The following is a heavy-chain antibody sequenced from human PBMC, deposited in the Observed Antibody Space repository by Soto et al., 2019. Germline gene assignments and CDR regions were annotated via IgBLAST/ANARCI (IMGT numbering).Heavy chain of an antibody. V-gene: IGHV4-39*01. Sequence: QLQLQESGPGLVKPSETLSLTCTVSGGSISSSSYYWGWIRQPPGKGLEWIGSIFYSGSTYYNPSLKSRVPISVDTSTNQFSLKLSSVTAADTAVYYCARHLTYCSAGSCYSDFPYYGMDVWGQGTTVTVSS. CDR1: GGSISSSSYY. CDR3: ARHLTYCSAGSCYSDFPYYGMDV. CDR2: IFYSGST. D-gene: IGHD2-15*01. J-gene: IGHJ6*02.